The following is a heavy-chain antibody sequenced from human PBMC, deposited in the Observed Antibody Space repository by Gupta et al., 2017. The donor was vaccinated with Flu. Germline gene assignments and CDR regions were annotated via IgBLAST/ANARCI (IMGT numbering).Heavy chain of an antibody. V-gene: IGHV3-7*01. CDR2: IKQDGSEK. Sequence: EVQLVESGGGLVQPGGSLRLSCAASGFTFSSYWMSWVRQAPGKGLEWVANIKQDGSEKYYVDSVKGRFTISRDNAKNSLYLQMNSLSAEDTAVYYCARLVGVIAAAEDFSGGFDPWGQGTLVTVSS. CDR3: ARLVGVIAAAEDFSGGFDP. D-gene: IGHD6-13*01. CDR1: GFTFSSYW. J-gene: IGHJ5*02.